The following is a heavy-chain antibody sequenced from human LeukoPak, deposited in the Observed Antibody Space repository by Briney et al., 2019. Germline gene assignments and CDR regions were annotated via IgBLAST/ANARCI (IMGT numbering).Heavy chain of an antibody. Sequence: GGSLRLSCAASGFTFSTYAMTWVRQAPGKGLEWVANIKQDGSEKYYVDSVKGRFTISRDNAKNSLYLQMKSLRAEDTAVYYCAGFWIGSGSFVDDYYMDVWGKGTTVTVSS. CDR1: GFTFSTYA. CDR2: IKQDGSEK. CDR3: AGFWIGSGSFVDDYYMDV. J-gene: IGHJ6*03. D-gene: IGHD3-22*01. V-gene: IGHV3-7*01.